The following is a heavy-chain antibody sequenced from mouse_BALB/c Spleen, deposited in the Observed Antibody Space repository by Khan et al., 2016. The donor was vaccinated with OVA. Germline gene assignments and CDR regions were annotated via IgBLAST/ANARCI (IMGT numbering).Heavy chain of an antibody. CDR3: ARGNYYGYYFDY. Sequence: EVQLQESGPGLVKPSQSLSLTYTVTGYSITSNYAWNWIRQFPGNKLEWMGYISYSGSTTYNPSLKSRISITRDTSKNQFFLQLKSVTTEDTATYYCARGNYYGYYFDYWGQGTSLTVSS. CDR2: ISYSGST. D-gene: IGHD1-1*01. CDR1: GYSITSNYA. J-gene: IGHJ2*02. V-gene: IGHV3-2*02.